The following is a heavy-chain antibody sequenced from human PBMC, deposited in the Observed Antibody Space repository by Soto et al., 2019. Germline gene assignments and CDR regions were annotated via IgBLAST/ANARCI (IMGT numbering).Heavy chain of an antibody. CDR2: IWYDGNTK. CDR1: VFTFITYG. V-gene: IGHV3-33*01. J-gene: IGHJ6*02. Sequence: PGWSLRLSCASSVFTFITYGFNWVRQAPGKGLEWVAVIWYDGNTKYYADSVKGRFTISRDNSKNTLYLQMNSLTAEDTAVYYCARPLVAPVAGPYYYGMDVWGQGTTVTVSS. CDR3: ARPLVAPVAGPYYYGMDV. D-gene: IGHD6-19*01.